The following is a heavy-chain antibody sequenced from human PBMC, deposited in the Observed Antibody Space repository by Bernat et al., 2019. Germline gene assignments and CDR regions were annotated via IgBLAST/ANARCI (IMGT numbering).Heavy chain of an antibody. CDR2: ISYDGSNK. D-gene: IGHD2-2*03. CDR1: GFTFSSYA. V-gene: IGHV3-30-3*01. CDR3: ARVGIVVVPAAPPLDWFDP. Sequence: VQLVESGGGVVQPGRSLRLSCAASGFTFSSYAMHWVRQAPGKGLEWVAVISYDGSNKYYADSVKGRFTISRDNSKNTLYLQMNSLRAEDTAVYYCARVGIVVVPAAPPLDWFDPWGQGTLVTVSS. J-gene: IGHJ5*02.